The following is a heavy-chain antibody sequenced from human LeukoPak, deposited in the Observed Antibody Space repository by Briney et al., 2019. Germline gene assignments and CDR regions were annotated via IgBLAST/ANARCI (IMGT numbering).Heavy chain of an antibody. D-gene: IGHD6-13*01. J-gene: IGHJ1*01. CDR2: ISWNSGSI. CDR1: GFTFDDYA. CDR3: AKDRSSNLPGYFQN. Sequence: GGSLRLSCAASGFTFDDYAMHWVRHAPGKGLEWVSGISWNSGSIGYADSVKGRFTISRDNAKNYLYLQMNSLRAEDMALYYCAKDRSSNLPGYFQNWGQGTLVTVFS. V-gene: IGHV3-9*03.